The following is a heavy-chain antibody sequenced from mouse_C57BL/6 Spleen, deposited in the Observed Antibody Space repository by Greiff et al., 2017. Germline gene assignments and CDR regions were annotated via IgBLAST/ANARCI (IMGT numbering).Heavy chain of an antibody. D-gene: IGHD2-5*01. J-gene: IGHJ4*01. Sequence: EVMLVESGGDLVKPGGSLKLSCAASGFTFSSYGMSWVRQTPDKRLEWVATISSGGSYTYYPDSVKGRFTISRDNAKNTLYLQMSSLKSEDTAMYYCARHDSNYSLYAMDYWGQGTSVTVSS. CDR2: ISSGGSYT. CDR3: ARHDSNYSLYAMDY. V-gene: IGHV5-6*01. CDR1: GFTFSSYG.